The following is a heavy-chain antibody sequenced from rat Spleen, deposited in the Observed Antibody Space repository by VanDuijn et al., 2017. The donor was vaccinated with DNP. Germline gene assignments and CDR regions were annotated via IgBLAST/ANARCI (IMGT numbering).Heavy chain of an antibody. CDR3: FYNNYGY. D-gene: IGHD1-10*01. V-gene: IGHV5-7*01. J-gene: IGHJ2*01. Sequence: EVQVVETGGGLVQPGRSMKLSCAASGFTFSNYDMAWVHQAPKKGLEWVATISYDGSSTYYRDSVKGRFTISRDNAKSTLYLQMDSLRSEDTATYYCFYNNYGYWGQGVMVTVSS. CDR2: ISYDGSST. CDR1: GFTFSNYD.